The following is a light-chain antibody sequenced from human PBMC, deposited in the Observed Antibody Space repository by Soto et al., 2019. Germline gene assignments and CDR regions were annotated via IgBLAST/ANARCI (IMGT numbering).Light chain of an antibody. J-gene: IGLJ2*01. CDR2: GNS. CDR1: SSNIGAGYD. V-gene: IGLV1-40*01. CDR3: QSYDSSLSGVV. Sequence: QLVLTQPPSVSGPPGQRVTISCTGSSSNIGAGYDVHWYQQLPGTAPKLLIYGNSNRPSGVPDRFSGSKSATSASLAITGLQAEDEADYYCQSYDSSLSGVVFGGGTKVTVL.